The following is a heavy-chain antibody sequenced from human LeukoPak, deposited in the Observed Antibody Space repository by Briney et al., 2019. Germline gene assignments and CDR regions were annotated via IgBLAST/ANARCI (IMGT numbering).Heavy chain of an antibody. CDR1: GYTFTTYD. D-gene: IGHD3-9*01. Sequence: ASVKVSFKASGYTFTTYDINWVRQAPGQGPEWMGQMNPYSGNTGYAQKFQGRVTMTGNTSISPAYMELSSLRSEDTAVYYCARGHIPVVIRSLDWSGHYYMDVWGKGTTVTVSS. V-gene: IGHV1-8*01. J-gene: IGHJ6*03. CDR3: ARGHIPVVIRSLDWSGHYYMDV. CDR2: MNPYSGNT.